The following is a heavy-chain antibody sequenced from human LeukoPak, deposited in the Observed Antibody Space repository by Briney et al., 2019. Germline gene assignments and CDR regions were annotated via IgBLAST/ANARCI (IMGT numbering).Heavy chain of an antibody. CDR1: GGSFSGYY. Sequence: SETLSLTCAVYGGSFSGYYWSWIRQTPGKGVEWIGEINHSGGTNYKPSLKSRVTISVDTSKKKFSLNLTSVTAADTAVYYCARSSAVPYWGQGTLVTVSS. V-gene: IGHV4-34*01. J-gene: IGHJ4*02. CDR3: ARSSAVPY. CDR2: INHSGGT. D-gene: IGHD2-2*01.